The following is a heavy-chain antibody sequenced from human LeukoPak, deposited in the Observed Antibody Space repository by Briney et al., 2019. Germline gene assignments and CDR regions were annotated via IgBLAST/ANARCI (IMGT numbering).Heavy chain of an antibody. V-gene: IGHV1-18*01. CDR1: GYTFTSYG. CDR2: ISIYNGKI. Sequence: ASVKVSCKASGYTFTSYGISWVRQAPGQGLEWMGWISIYNGKINYAQKFQGRVTMATDTSTSTAYMELRSLRSDDTAVYYCARWDYYDSRTFDIWGQGTMVTVS. CDR3: ARWDYYDSRTFDI. J-gene: IGHJ3*02. D-gene: IGHD3-22*01.